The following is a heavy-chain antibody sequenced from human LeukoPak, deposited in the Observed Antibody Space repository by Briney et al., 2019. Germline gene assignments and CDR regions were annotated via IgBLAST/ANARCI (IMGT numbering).Heavy chain of an antibody. CDR1: GGTFSSSA. V-gene: IGHV1-69*04. D-gene: IGHD5-18*01. CDR3: ARDQGLTAPPPYGLDV. CDR2: IIPVINIT. Sequence: WASVKVSCKTSGGTFSSSAITWVRQATGQGLEWMGRIIPVINITRYTQKFQGRVTITADTSTSTVYMELSSLRSEETAVYYCARDQGLTAPPPYGLDVWGQGTTVIVSS. J-gene: IGHJ6*02.